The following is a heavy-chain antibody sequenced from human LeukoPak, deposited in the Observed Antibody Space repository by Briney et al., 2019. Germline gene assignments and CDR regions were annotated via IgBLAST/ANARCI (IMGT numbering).Heavy chain of an antibody. J-gene: IGHJ6*03. CDR1: GFTFSRYS. CDR3: ARCRYSYAYYYYYYMDV. V-gene: IGHV3-20*04. D-gene: IGHD5-18*01. CDR2: INWNGGST. Sequence: GGSLRLSCAASGFTFSRYSMNWVRQAPGRGLEWVSGINWNGGSTGYADSVKGRFTISRDNAKNSLYLQMNSLRAEDTALYYCARCRYSYAYYYYYYMDVWGKGTTVTVSS.